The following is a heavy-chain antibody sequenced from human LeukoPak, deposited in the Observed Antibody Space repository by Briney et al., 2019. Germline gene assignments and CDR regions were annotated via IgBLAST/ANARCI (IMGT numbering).Heavy chain of an antibody. Sequence: SETLSLTCTVSGGSISSYYCSWIRQPPGKGLEWIGYIYYSGSTNYNPSLKSRVTISVDTSKNHFSLKLSSVTAADTAVYYCARDFGSGVDIWGQGTMVTVSS. J-gene: IGHJ3*02. CDR1: GGSISSYY. CDR3: ARDFGSGVDI. V-gene: IGHV4-59*01. D-gene: IGHD2-15*01. CDR2: IYYSGST.